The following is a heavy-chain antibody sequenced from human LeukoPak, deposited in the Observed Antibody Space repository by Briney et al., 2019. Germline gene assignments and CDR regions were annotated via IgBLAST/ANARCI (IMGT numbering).Heavy chain of an antibody. CDR3: ARDRDGDVTPLDY. J-gene: IGHJ4*02. CDR2: INPNSGGT. Sequence: ASVKVSCKASGYTFTGYYMYWVRQAPGQGLEWMGWINPNSGGTNYAQKFQGRVTMTRDTSIGTAYMELSRLRSDDTAVYYCARDRDGDVTPLDYWGQGTLVTVSS. CDR1: GYTFTGYY. D-gene: IGHD4-17*01. V-gene: IGHV1-2*02.